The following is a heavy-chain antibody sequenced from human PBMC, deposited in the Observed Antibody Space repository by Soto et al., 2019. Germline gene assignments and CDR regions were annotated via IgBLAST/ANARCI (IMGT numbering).Heavy chain of an antibody. CDR1: GGSISSSSYY. J-gene: IGHJ4*02. V-gene: IGHV4-39*01. D-gene: IGHD3-9*01. Sequence: QLQLQESGPGLVKPSETLSLTCTVSGGSISSSSYYWGWIRQPPGKGLEWIGSIYYSGSTYYNPSLKSRVTISVATSKNQFSLKLSSVTAADTAVYYCARRRGGYFDPYYFDYWGQGTLVTVSS. CDR3: ARRRGGYFDPYYFDY. CDR2: IYYSGST.